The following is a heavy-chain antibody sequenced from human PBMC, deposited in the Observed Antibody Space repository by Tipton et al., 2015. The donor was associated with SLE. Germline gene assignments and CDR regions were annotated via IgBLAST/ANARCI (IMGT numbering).Heavy chain of an antibody. V-gene: IGHV4-61*01. CDR1: GGSVSSGSYY. D-gene: IGHD3-22*01. J-gene: IGHJ3*02. Sequence: TLSLTCTVSGGSVSSGSYYWSWIRQPPGKGLEWIGYIYYSGSTNYNPSLKSRVTISVDTSKNQFSLKLSSVTAADTAVYYCARDPDYYDSSGYGAFDIWGQGTMVTVSS. CDR2: IYYSGST. CDR3: ARDPDYYDSSGYGAFDI.